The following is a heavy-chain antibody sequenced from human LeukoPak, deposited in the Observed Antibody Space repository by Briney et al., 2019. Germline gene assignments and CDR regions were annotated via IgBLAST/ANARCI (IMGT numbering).Heavy chain of an antibody. CDR2: IYSGGST. V-gene: IGHV3-53*01. CDR1: GFTVSSNY. CDR3: ARARREQQLGYYYYGMDV. J-gene: IGHJ6*02. Sequence: PGGSLRLSCAASGFTVSSNYMSWVRQAPGKGLEWVSVIYSGGSTYYADSVKGRFTISRDNSKNTLYLQMNSLRAEDTAVYYCARARREQQLGYYYYGMDVWGQGTTVTVSS. D-gene: IGHD6-13*01.